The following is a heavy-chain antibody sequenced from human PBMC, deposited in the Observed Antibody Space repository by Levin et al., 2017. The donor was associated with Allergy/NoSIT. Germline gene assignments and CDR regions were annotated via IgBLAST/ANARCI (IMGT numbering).Heavy chain of an antibody. V-gene: IGHV3-7*04. Sequence: PWGSLRLSCAASGFTISGYWMSWLRQAPGKGLEWVANLKQDGSEKNYVDSVKGRFTISRDKAKNSLYLQMNSLRADDTAVYYCARMNWGTGPFDYWGQGTLITVSS. CDR1: GFTISGYW. J-gene: IGHJ4*02. D-gene: IGHD1/OR15-1a*01. CDR3: ARMNWGTGPFDY. CDR2: LKQDGSEK.